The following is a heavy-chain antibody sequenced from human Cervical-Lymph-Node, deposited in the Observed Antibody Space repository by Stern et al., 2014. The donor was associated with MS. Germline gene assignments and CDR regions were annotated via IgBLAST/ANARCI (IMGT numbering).Heavy chain of an antibody. Sequence: QVQLQQWGPGLVKPSGTLSLTCAVSGGSITTSTWWTWVRQPPGKGLEWIGEIYHTGTTNYNPSLKRVTISVDKSKNQFSLKLRSVTAADTAFYYCTRRIYGDYGEWGQGTLVTVSS. CDR1: GGSITTSTW. V-gene: IGHV4-4*02. CDR3: TRRIYGDYGE. D-gene: IGHD4-17*01. J-gene: IGHJ1*01. CDR2: IYHTGTT.